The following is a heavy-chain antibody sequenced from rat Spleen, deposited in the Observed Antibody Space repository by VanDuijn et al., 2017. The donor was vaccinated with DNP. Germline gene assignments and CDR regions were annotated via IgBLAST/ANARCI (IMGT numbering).Heavy chain of an antibody. V-gene: IGHV5-17*01. CDR1: GFTFSDYG. J-gene: IGHJ4*01. Sequence: EVQLVESGGGLVQPGGSLKLSCAASGFTFSDYGMAWVLQAPTKGLEWVASINYDGTNTYYRDSVKGRFTISRDNAKNTLYLQMESLRSEDTATYYCAKDGRAMDVWGQGTSVTVSS. CDR3: AKDGRAMDV. CDR2: INYDGTNT. D-gene: IGHD1-4*01.